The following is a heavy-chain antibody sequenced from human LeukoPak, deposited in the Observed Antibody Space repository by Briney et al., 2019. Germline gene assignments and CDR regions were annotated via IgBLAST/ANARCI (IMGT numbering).Heavy chain of an antibody. J-gene: IGHJ4*02. D-gene: IGHD3-9*01. V-gene: IGHV3-30-3*01. CDR1: GFTFSSYA. CDR2: ISYDGSNK. CDR3: AKDRIGVDWLLWVPFDY. Sequence: GGSLRLSCAASGFTFSSYAMHWVRQAPGKGLEWVAVISYDGSNKYYADSVKGRFTISRDNSKNTLYLQMNSLRAEDTAVYYCAKDRIGVDWLLWVPFDYWGQGTLVTVSS.